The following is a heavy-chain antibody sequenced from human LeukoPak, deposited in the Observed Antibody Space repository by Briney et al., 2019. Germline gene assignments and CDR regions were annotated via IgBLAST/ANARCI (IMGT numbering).Heavy chain of an antibody. J-gene: IGHJ3*02. CDR3: ARDRAYCGIDCYSDFNAFDI. CDR2: ISAYNGHT. Sequence: ASVKVSCKASGYTFTSYGISWVRQAPGQGLEWMGWISAYNGHTNYAQKFQGRLTMTTDTSTSTAYMELRSLRSDDTAVYYCARDRAYCGIDCYSDFNAFDIWGQGTMVTVSS. V-gene: IGHV1-18*01. CDR1: GYTFTSYG. D-gene: IGHD2-21*01.